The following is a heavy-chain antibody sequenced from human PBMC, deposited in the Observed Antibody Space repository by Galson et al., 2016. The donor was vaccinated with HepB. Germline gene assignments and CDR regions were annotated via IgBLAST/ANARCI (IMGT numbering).Heavy chain of an antibody. J-gene: IGHJ3*02. V-gene: IGHV3-23*01. CDR3: AKSQVTWSKNALDI. Sequence: SLRLSCALSGISFSFSPYDMTWVRQAPGKGLEWISGISGSGERTYYADSVKGRFTISRDNSENTLYLQMNSLRVDDTAVYYCAKSQVTWSKNALDIWGPGTVVTVSS. CDR2: ISGSGERT. CDR1: GISFSFSPYD. D-gene: IGHD4-11*01.